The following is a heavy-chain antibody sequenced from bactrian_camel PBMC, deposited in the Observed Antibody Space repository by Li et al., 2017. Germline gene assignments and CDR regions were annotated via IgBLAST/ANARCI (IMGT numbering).Heavy chain of an antibody. Sequence: HVQLVESGGGSVQAGGSLKLVCAVSGAARDRNWMGWFRQAPGKEREGVAALPTDTGETFYADSVKGRFSISQDKTDYTLYLQMSGLKPEDTAMYYCAARRYNGERSFCQGPLTNEYDYDGQGTQVTV. CDR1: GAARDRNW. V-gene: IGHV3S63*01. CDR3: AARRYNGERSFCQGPLTNEYDY. J-gene: IGHJ4*01. D-gene: IGHD3*01. CDR2: LPTDTGET.